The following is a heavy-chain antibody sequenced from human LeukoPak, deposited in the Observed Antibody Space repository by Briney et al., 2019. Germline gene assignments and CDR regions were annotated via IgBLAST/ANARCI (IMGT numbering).Heavy chain of an antibody. Sequence: GGSLRLSCAASGFTVSSNEMSWVRQAPGKGLEWVSSISGGSTYYADSVKGRFTISRDNSKNTLYLQMNSLRAEDAAVYYCAKAPLGRCSGAICYYFDYWGQGTLVTVSS. J-gene: IGHJ4*02. CDR3: AKAPLGRCSGAICYYFDY. D-gene: IGHD2-15*01. CDR2: ISGGST. V-gene: IGHV3-38-3*01. CDR1: GFTVSSNE.